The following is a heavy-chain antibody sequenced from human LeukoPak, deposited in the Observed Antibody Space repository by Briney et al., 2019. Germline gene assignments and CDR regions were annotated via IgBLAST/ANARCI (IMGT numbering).Heavy chain of an antibody. D-gene: IGHD1/OR15-1a*01. CDR3: ARELNRIRTNGFDY. CDR2: INPNSGGT. Sequence: GASVKVSCKASGYTFTGYYMHWVRQAPGQGLEWMGWINPNSGGTNYAQKFQGRVTMTRDTSISTAYMELSRLRSDDTAVYYCARELNRIRTNGFDYWGQGTLVTVSS. J-gene: IGHJ4*02. V-gene: IGHV1-2*02. CDR1: GYTFTGYY.